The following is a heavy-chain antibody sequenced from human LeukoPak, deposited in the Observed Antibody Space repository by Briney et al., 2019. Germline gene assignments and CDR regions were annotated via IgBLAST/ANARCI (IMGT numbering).Heavy chain of an antibody. J-gene: IGHJ6*02. D-gene: IGHD3-10*01. CDR2: IISSGSDT. V-gene: IGHV3-23*01. CDR3: AKVPYSDYGSGRPPFMDV. CDR1: GFTFSNYA. Sequence: PGRSLRLSCAASGFTFSNYAMSWVSQAPGEGLEWVSTIISSGSDTYYADSVKCRFTISRDNSENTLYLQMNNLRCEDTAIHFCAKVPYSDYGSGRPPFMDVWGQGTTVAVSS.